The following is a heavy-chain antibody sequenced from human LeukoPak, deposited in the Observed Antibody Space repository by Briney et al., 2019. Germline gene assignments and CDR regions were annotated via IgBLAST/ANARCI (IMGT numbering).Heavy chain of an antibody. Sequence: SETLSLTCTVSGGSISSYYWNWIRQPPGKGLEWIGYIYYSGSTNYNPSLKSRVTISVDTSKNQFSLKLTSVTAADTAVYYCARGPRSGSYYDWFDPWGQGTLVTVSS. J-gene: IGHJ5*02. V-gene: IGHV4-59*01. CDR3: ARGPRSGSYYDWFDP. CDR2: IYYSGST. D-gene: IGHD3-10*01. CDR1: GGSISSYY.